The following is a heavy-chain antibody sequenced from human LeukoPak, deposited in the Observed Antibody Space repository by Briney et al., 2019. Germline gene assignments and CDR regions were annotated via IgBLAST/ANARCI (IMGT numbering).Heavy chain of an antibody. CDR2: ISSSSSYI. D-gene: IGHD3-9*01. V-gene: IGHV3-21*01. J-gene: IGHJ4*02. Sequence: PGGSLRLSCAASGFTFSSYSMNWVRQAPGKGLEWVSSISSSSSYIYYADSVKGRFTISRDNAKNTLYLQMNSLRAEDTAVYYCARASESYFDWLLSGPEPYYFDYWGQGTLVTVSS. CDR1: GFTFSSYS. CDR3: ARASESYFDWLLSGPEPYYFDY.